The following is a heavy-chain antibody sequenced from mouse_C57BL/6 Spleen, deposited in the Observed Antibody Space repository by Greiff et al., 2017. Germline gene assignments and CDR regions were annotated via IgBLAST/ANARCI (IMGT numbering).Heavy chain of an antibody. J-gene: IGHJ3*01. Sequence: VQLQQSGAELVRPGASVTLSCKASGYTFTDYEMHWVKQTPVHGLEWIGAIDPETGGTAYNQKFKGKAILTADKSSSTAYMELRSLTSEDSAVYYCTRCDEGAWFAYWGQGTLVTVSA. CDR3: TRCDEGAWFAY. CDR2: IDPETGGT. CDR1: GYTFTDYE. V-gene: IGHV1-15*01.